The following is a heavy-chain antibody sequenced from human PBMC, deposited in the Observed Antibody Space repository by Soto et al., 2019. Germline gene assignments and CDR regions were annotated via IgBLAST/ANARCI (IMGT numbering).Heavy chain of an antibody. CDR2: INPNSGGT. CDR1: GYTFTGYY. V-gene: IGHV1-2*04. J-gene: IGHJ5*02. CDR3: ARARKINCSSTSCYYSWFDP. D-gene: IGHD2-2*01. Sequence: ASVKVSCKASGYTFTGYYMHWVRQAPGQGLEWMGWINPNSGGTNYAQKFQGWVTMTRGTSISTAYMELSRLRSDDTAVYYCARARKINCSSTSCYYSWFDPWGQGTLVTVSS.